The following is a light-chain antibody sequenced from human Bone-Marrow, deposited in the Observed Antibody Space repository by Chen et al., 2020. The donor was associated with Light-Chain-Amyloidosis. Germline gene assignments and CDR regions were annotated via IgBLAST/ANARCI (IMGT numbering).Light chain of an antibody. CDR2: GAS. J-gene: IGKJ4*01. CDR3: QQYGSSPLT. V-gene: IGKV3-20*01. Sequence: IVLTQSPGTLSLFLGERATLSCRASQSVSSSYLAWYQQKPGQAPRLLIYGASSRATGIPDRFSGSGSGTDFTLTISRLEPEDFAVYYCQQYGSSPLTFGGGTKVEIK. CDR1: QSVSSSY.